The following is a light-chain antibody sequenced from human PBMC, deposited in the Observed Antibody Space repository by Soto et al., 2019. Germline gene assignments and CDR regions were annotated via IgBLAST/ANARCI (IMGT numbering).Light chain of an antibody. V-gene: IGLV2-8*02. J-gene: IGLJ2*01. CDR3: TSYAGSDNVV. CDR1: SSDVGAYNH. CDR2: DVT. Sequence: QSALTQPPSASRSPGQSVTISCTGTSSDVGAYNHVCWYQQHPGKAPKLIIYDVTRRPSGVPDRFYGSKSGSTASLTVSGLQAEDEADYYCTSYAGSDNVVFGGGTKLTVL.